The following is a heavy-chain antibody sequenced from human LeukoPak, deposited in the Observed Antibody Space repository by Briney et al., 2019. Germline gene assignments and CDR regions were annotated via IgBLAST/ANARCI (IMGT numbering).Heavy chain of an antibody. D-gene: IGHD2-2*01. V-gene: IGHV1-8*01. Sequence: ASVKVSCKASGYTFTSYDINWVRQAAGQGLEWMGWMNPHSANAGYAQKFQGRVTMTRDTSISTAYMELSSLRSDDTAVYYCARIPHRVPHNWFDPWGQGTLVAVSS. CDR3: ARIPHRVPHNWFDP. J-gene: IGHJ5*02. CDR2: MNPHSANA. CDR1: GYTFTSYD.